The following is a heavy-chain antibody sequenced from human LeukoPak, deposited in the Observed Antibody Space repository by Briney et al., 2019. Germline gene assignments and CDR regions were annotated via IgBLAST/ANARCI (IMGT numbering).Heavy chain of an antibody. V-gene: IGHV4-38-2*02. J-gene: IGHJ4*02. Sequence: SETLSLTCTVSGYSISSGYYWGWIRQPPGKGLEWIGSIYHSGSTYYNPSLKSLVTISVDTCKNQFSLKLSSVTAADTAVYYCARDARDYYDSSGYQLFDYWGQGTLVTVSS. CDR3: ARDARDYYDSSGYQLFDY. CDR1: GYSISSGYY. D-gene: IGHD3-22*01. CDR2: IYHSGST.